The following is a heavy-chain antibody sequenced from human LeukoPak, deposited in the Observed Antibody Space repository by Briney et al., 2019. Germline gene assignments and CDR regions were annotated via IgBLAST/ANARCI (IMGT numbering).Heavy chain of an antibody. V-gene: IGHV1-18*01. CDR1: GYTFTSYG. CDR2: ISAYNGNT. D-gene: IGHD4-11*01. CDR3: ARDRSGLHWDY. J-gene: IGHJ4*02. Sequence: ASVKVSCKASGYTFTSYGISWVRQAPGQGLEWMGWISAYNGNTNYAQKLQGRVTMTTDTSTSTAHMELRSLRSDDTAVYYCARDRSGLHWDYWGQGTLVTVSS.